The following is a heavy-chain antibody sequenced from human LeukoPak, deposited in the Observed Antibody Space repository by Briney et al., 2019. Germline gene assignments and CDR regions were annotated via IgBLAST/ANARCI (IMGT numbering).Heavy chain of an antibody. CDR1: GFTFSNYA. CDR3: AKVSGGGLYYDGMDV. Sequence: GGSLRLSCAASGFTFSNYAMNWVRQAPGKGLEWVATVSFDGADKYYTDAVTGRFTISRDNSKDTLYLQMNSLRAEDTAVYYCAKVSGGGLYYDGMDVWGQGTTVTVSS. D-gene: IGHD1-14*01. V-gene: IGHV3-30-3*01. J-gene: IGHJ6*02. CDR2: VSFDGADK.